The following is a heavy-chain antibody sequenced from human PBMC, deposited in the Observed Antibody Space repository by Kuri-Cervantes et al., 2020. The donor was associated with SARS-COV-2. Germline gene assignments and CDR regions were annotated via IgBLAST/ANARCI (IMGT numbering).Heavy chain of an antibody. V-gene: IGHV1-18*01. CDR3: ARDGGIAAATSEGAFDI. CDR2: ISAYNGNT. CDR1: GYTFTSYG. J-gene: IGHJ3*02. Sequence: ASVKVSCKASGYTFTSYGISWVRQAPGQGREWMGWISAYNGNTNYAQKLQGRVTMTTDTSTSTAYMELRSLRSDDTAVYYCARDGGIAAATSEGAFDIWGQGTMVTVSS. D-gene: IGHD6-13*01.